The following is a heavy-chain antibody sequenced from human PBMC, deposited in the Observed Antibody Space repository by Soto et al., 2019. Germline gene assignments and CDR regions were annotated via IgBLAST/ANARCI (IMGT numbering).Heavy chain of an antibody. CDR2: ISGYNGNT. CDR1: GYTFTNYG. J-gene: IGHJ6*02. CDR3: ARDREYYYDSSGNYYYHYGMDV. Sequence: ASVKVSCKASGYTFTNYGISWVRQAPGQGLEWMGWISGYNGNTKYAQKFQGRVTMTTDTPTNTAYMELRSLRSDDTAVYYCARDREYYYDSSGNYYYHYGMDVCGQGTTVTVSS. V-gene: IGHV1-18*04. D-gene: IGHD3-22*01.